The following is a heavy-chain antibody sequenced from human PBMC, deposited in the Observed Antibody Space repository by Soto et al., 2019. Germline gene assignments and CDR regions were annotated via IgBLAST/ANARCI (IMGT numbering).Heavy chain of an antibody. CDR3: ASSGGDSRFGAFDI. V-gene: IGHV1-18*04. J-gene: IGHJ3*02. Sequence: ASVEVCCEASGYTFPSYGISWVRQATGQGLEWMGWISAYNGNTNYAQKLQGRVTMTTDTSTSTAYMELRSLRSDDTAVYYCASSGGDSRFGAFDIWGQGTMVTVSS. CDR2: ISAYNGNT. D-gene: IGHD2-21*02. CDR1: GYTFPSYG.